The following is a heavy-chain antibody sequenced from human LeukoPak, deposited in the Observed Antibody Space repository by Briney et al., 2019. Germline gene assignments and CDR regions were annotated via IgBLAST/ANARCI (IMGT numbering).Heavy chain of an antibody. CDR2: IIPILGIA. D-gene: IGHD1-7*01. CDR3: ASRLALYNWNSLDY. V-gene: IGHV1-69*02. Sequence: SVKVSCKASGGTFSSYTISWVRQAPGQGLEWMGRIIPILGIANYAQKFQGRVTITADKSTSTAYMELSSRRSEDTAVYYCASRLALYNWNSLDYWGQGTLVTVSS. J-gene: IGHJ4*02. CDR1: GGTFSSYT.